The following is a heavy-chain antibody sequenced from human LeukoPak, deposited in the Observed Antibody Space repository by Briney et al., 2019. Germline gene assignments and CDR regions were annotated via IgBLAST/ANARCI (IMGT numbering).Heavy chain of an antibody. D-gene: IGHD7-27*01. CDR3: AKDGNWARFEN. CDR2: INPNSGGT. V-gene: IGHV1-2*02. J-gene: IGHJ4*02. Sequence: ASVKVSCKASGYTFTGYYMHWVRQAPGQGLEWMGWINPNSGGTNYAQKFQGRVTMTRDTSISTAYMELNSPRAEDTAAYYCAKDGNWARFENWGQGTLVTVSS. CDR1: GYTFTGYY.